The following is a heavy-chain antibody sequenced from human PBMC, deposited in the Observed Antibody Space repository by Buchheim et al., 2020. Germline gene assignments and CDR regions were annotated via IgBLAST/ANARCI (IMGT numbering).Heavy chain of an antibody. D-gene: IGHD3-9*01. CDR3: ARTYYDILTGHYAGMDV. V-gene: IGHV3-33*01. CDR2: MRYDGSNK. J-gene: IGHJ6*02. Sequence: QVQLVESGGGVVQPGRSLRHSCAASGFTFSRYGMHWVRQAPGKGLEWVALMRYDGSNKYYADSVRGRFTISRDNSKNTLYLQMSSLRAEDTAVYYCARTYYDILTGHYAGMDVWGQGTT. CDR1: GFTFSRYG.